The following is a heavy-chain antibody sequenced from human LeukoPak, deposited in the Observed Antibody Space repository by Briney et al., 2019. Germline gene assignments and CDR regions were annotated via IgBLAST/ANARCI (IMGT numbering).Heavy chain of an antibody. CDR1: GASVSSASY. CDR2: IYNGVNT. CDR3: ARSRAFNSGAFDP. J-gene: IGHJ5*02. V-gene: IGHV4-61*01. Sequence: KPSETLPLTCTVSGASVSSASYWTWIRQPPGKGVEWIAHIYNGVNTNYNPSLKSRVTISVDTSKNQFSLRLNSVTAADTAVYYCARSRAFNSGAFDPWGQGSLVTVSS. D-gene: IGHD1-26*01.